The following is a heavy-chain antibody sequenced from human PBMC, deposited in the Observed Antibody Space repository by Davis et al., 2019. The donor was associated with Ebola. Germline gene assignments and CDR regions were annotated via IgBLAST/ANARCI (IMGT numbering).Heavy chain of an antibody. D-gene: IGHD3-3*01. V-gene: IGHV3-9*01. CDR2: ISWNNGNI. CDR1: GFTFDDYA. Sequence: SLKISCAASGFTFDDYAMHWVRQAPGKGLEWVSGISWNNGNIVYADSVTGRFTISRDNAKNTLYLQMNSLRVEDTAVYYCARDPGVLRFLEWSAYYNMDIWGQGTTVTVSS. J-gene: IGHJ6*01. CDR3: ARDPGVLRFLEWSAYYNMDI.